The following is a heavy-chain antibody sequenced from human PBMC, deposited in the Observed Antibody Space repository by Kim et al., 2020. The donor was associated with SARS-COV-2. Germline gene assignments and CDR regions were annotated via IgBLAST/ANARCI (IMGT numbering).Heavy chain of an antibody. Sequence: GGSLRLSCAASGFTFSSYAMHWVRQAPGKGLEYVSAISSNGGSTYYANSVKGRFTISRDNSKNTLYLQMGSLRAEDMAVYYCARASIAARGPWYFDYWGQGTLVTVSS. V-gene: IGHV3-64*01. D-gene: IGHD6-6*01. CDR3: ARASIAARGPWYFDY. CDR2: ISSNGGST. CDR1: GFTFSSYA. J-gene: IGHJ4*02.